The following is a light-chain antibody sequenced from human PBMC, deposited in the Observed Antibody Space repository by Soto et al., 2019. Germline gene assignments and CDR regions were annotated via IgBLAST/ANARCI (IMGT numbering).Light chain of an antibody. CDR1: QSISVY. V-gene: IGKV3-11*01. Sequence: ENVLTQSPVTLSLSPGERSTLSFRASQSISVYLAWYQQKPGQAPRLLIYDGSNRATGIPARFSGSGSGTDYTLTISSLQPEDFATYYCQQSYRTPTFGQGTRLEI. J-gene: IGKJ5*01. CDR3: QQSYRTPT. CDR2: DGS.